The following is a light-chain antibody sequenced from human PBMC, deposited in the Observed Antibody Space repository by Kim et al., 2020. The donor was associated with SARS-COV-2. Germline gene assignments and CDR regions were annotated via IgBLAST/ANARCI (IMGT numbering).Light chain of an antibody. CDR1: QSVASNQ. CDR2: GTS. CDR3: QQYDNSPYT. V-gene: IGKV3-20*01. J-gene: IGKJ2*01. Sequence: LSPGEGATHSCRASQSVASNQIAWFQQKPGQTPRLLIYGTSSRVTGISDRFSASGSGTDFTLTISRLEPEDFAVYYCQQYDNSPYTFGQGTKLEI.